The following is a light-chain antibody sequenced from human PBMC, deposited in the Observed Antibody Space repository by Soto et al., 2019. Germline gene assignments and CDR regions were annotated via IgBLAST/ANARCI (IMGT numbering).Light chain of an antibody. CDR2: KAS. CDR3: QQYHSYPLT. Sequence: DIQMTQSPSTLSASVGESVTITCRASHSISAWLAWYQQKPGKAPKLLIYKASNVESGVPSRFSGSGSGTEFTLTISSLQPDDFATYYCQQYHSYPLTFGQGTRLEIK. CDR1: HSISAW. V-gene: IGKV1-5*03. J-gene: IGKJ5*01.